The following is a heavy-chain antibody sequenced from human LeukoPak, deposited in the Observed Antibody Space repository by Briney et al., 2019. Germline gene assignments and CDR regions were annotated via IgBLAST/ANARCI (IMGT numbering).Heavy chain of an antibody. Sequence: GGSLRLSCAASGFTFSSYSMNWVRQAPGKGLEWVLSISSSSSYIYYADSVKGRFTISRDNAKNSLYLQMNSLRAEDTAVYYCAREGIQLWLGPDYWGQGTLVTVSS. D-gene: IGHD5-18*01. CDR3: AREGIQLWLGPDY. J-gene: IGHJ4*02. CDR2: ISSSSSYI. V-gene: IGHV3-21*01. CDR1: GFTFSSYS.